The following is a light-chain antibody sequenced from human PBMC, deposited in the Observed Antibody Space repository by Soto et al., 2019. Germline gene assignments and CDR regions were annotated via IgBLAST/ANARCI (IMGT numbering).Light chain of an antibody. CDR2: DVS. CDR3: SSYTSSSTVV. CDR1: SSDVGAYNY. J-gene: IGLJ2*01. Sequence: QSVLTQPASVSGSPGQSITISCTGTSSDVGAYNYVSWYQHHPGKAPKLLIYDVSHRPSGVSNRFPGSKSGNTASLTISGLQAEDEADYYCSSYTSSSTVVFGGGTKLTVL. V-gene: IGLV2-14*03.